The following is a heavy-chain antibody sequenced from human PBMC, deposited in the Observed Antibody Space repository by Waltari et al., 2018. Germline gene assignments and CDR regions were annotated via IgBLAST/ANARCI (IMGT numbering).Heavy chain of an antibody. Sequence: QLQLQESGPGLVKPSETLSLTCTVSGGPISSSSYYWGWIRHTPGKGLEWIGSIYYSGSTYYNPSLKSRVTISVDTSKNQFSLKLSSVTAADTAVYYCARHPYRWVTTNYYFDYWGQGTMVTVSS. J-gene: IGHJ4*03. V-gene: IGHV4-39*01. D-gene: IGHD4-17*01. CDR2: IYYSGST. CDR3: ARHPYRWVTTNYYFDY. CDR1: GGPISSSSYY.